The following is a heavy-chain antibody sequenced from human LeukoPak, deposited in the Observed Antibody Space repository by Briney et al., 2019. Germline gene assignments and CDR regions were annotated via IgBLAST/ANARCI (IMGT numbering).Heavy chain of an antibody. Sequence: TGGSLRLSCAASGFTFSSYGMSWVRQAPGKVLEWVSAISTGGGSTYYADSVKGRFTISRDNSKNTLYLQMNSLRAEDTAVYYCARASYYGSETTDYYYYYYMDVWGKGTTVTISS. J-gene: IGHJ6*03. CDR1: GFTFSSYG. D-gene: IGHD3-10*01. V-gene: IGHV3-23*01. CDR3: ARASYYGSETTDYYYYYYMDV. CDR2: ISTGGGST.